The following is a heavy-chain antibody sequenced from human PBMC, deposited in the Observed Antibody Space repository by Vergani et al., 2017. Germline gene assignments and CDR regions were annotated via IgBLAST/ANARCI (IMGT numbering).Heavy chain of an antibody. J-gene: IGHJ5*02. CDR2: HLPKFGTA. Sequence: QVHLVQSGTEVKKPGSSVKVSCKASGGSLSSSVITWVRQAPGQGLEWMGRHLPKFGTANYAQKFQGRVTITRDMSTSTAYMELSSLRSEDTAVYYCAAERTTGTTNGFDPWGQGTLVTVSS. CDR1: GGSLSSSV. V-gene: IGHV1-69*05. CDR3: AAERTTGTTNGFDP. D-gene: IGHD1-1*01.